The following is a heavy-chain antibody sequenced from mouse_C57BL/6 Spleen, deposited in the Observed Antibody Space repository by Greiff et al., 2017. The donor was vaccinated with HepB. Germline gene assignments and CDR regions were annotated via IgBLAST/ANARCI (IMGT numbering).Heavy chain of an antibody. Sequence: EVQLQESGGGLVQPGGSLKLSCAASGFTFSDYGMAWVRQAPRKGPEWVAFISNFAYSIYYADTVTGRFTISRENAKNTLYLEMSSLRSEDTAMYYCARGGDGAMDYWGQGTSVTVSS. D-gene: IGHD3-3*01. CDR2: ISNFAYSI. J-gene: IGHJ4*01. CDR3: ARGGDGAMDY. V-gene: IGHV5-15*01. CDR1: GFTFSDYG.